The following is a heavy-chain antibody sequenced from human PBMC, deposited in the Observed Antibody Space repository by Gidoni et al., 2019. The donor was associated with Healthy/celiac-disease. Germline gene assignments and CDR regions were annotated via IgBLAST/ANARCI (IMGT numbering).Heavy chain of an antibody. CDR3: ARLQHQQWLERPYGMDV. CDR2: IIPIFGTA. Sequence: QVQLVQSGAEVKKPGSSVKVSCKASGGTFSSYAISWVRQAPGQGFEWMGGIIPIFGTANYAQKFQGRVTITADESTSTAYMELSSLRSEDTAVYYCARLQHQQWLERPYGMDVWGQGTTVTVSS. J-gene: IGHJ6*02. CDR1: GGTFSSYA. D-gene: IGHD6-19*01. V-gene: IGHV1-69*01.